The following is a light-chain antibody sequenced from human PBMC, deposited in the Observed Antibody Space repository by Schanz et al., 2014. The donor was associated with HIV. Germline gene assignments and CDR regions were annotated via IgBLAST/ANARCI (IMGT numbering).Light chain of an antibody. Sequence: QSALTQPASVSGSPGQSITISCTGTSSDVGSYNLVSWYQQHPGKAPKLMIYDVTNRPSGVPARFSGSKSGSSASLAISGLQAEDEAHYYCCSYAGISTSVVFGGGTQLTVL. CDR1: SSDVGSYNL. J-gene: IGLJ2*01. V-gene: IGLV2-23*02. CDR2: DVT. CDR3: CSYAGISTSVV.